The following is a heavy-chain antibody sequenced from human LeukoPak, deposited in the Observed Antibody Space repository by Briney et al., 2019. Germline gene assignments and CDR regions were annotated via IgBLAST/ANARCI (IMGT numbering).Heavy chain of an antibody. V-gene: IGHV4-59*08. Sequence: AETLSLTCTVSGGSISSYYWSWIRQPPGKGLEWIGYINYSGCTKYNPSLKSRVTISVDTSKNQFSMKVSSVTAADTAFYYCARHPSSSGLYNFDYWGQGTLVTVSS. J-gene: IGHJ4*02. CDR3: ARHPSSSGLYNFDY. CDR2: INYSGCT. D-gene: IGHD6-19*01. CDR1: GGSISSYY.